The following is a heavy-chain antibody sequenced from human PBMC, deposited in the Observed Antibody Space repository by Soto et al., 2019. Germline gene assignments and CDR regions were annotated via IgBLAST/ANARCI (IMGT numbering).Heavy chain of an antibody. CDR1: GYTFTGYY. J-gene: IGHJ6*02. Sequence: GASVKVSCKASGYTFTGYYMHWVRQAPGQGLEWMGWINPNSGGTNYAQKFQGWVTMTRDTSISTAYMELSRLRSDDTAVYYCARGQWGGYDYYYYGMDVWGQGTTVTVSS. CDR2: INPNSGGT. CDR3: ARGQWGGYDYYYYGMDV. V-gene: IGHV1-2*04. D-gene: IGHD5-12*01.